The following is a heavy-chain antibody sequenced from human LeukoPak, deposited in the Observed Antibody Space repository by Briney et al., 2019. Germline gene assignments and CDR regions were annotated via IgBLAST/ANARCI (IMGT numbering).Heavy chain of an antibody. CDR2: IYPRGST. CDR3: AKMVTYYYASGSFESNWFDP. V-gene: IGHV4-4*07. J-gene: IGHJ5*02. D-gene: IGHD3-10*01. CDR1: GGSISSYY. Sequence: SETLSLTCTVSGGSISSYYWSWIRQPAGKGLEWIGRIYPRGSTKYNPPLKSRVTISVDTSKNQFSLKLTSVTAADTAVYYCAKMVTYYYASGSFESNWFDPWGQGTLVTVSS.